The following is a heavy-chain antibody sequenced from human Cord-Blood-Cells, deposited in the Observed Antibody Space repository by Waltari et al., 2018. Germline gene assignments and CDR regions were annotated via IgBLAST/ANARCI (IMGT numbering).Heavy chain of an antibody. V-gene: IGHV2-70*01. CDR1: GFSLSTSGMC. CDR3: ARFNYSFEAFDI. J-gene: IGHJ3*02. D-gene: IGHD3-10*01. Sequence: QVTLRESGPALVKPTQTLTLTCTFSGFSLSTSGMCVSWISQPPGKALAWLALIDWDDDKYYSTSLQTRLTISKDTSKNQVVMTMTNMDTVDTAAYYCARFNYSFEAFDIWAQGTMLTVSS. CDR2: IDWDDDK.